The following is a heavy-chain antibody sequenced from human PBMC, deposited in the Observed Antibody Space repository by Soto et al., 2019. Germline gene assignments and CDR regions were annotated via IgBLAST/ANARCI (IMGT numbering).Heavy chain of an antibody. CDR2: IYYSGST. V-gene: IGHV4-31*03. Sequence: QVQLQESGPGLVKPSQTLSLTCTVSGGSISSGGYYWSWIRQHPGKGLEWIGYIYYSGSTYYNPPVKSRVTISVDTSKTQFSLKLSSVTAADTAVYYCARLSNPWGNSVMDYWGQGTLVTVSS. CDR1: GGSISSGGYY. J-gene: IGHJ4*02. CDR3: ARLSNPWGNSVMDY. D-gene: IGHD3-16*01.